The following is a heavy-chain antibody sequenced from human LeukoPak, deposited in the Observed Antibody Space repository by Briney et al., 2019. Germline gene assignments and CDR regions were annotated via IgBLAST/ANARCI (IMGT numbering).Heavy chain of an antibody. CDR1: GFTFSSLW. D-gene: IGHD3-10*01. V-gene: IGHV3-7*01. CDR2: IRQDSNEK. Sequence: GGSLRLSCATSGFTFSSLWMSWVLQAPGKGLEWVAYIRQDSNEKSYADSVKGRFTISRDNAKNSLYLEMTSLRVEDTAVYYCCGYYDSGNFPSWGPGTLVTVSS. CDR3: CGYYDSGNFPS. J-gene: IGHJ5*02.